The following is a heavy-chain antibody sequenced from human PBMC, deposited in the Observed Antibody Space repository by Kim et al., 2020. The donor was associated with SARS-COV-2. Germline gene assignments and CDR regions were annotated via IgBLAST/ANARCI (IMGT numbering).Heavy chain of an antibody. D-gene: IGHD6-13*01. J-gene: IGHJ4*02. Sequence: GGSLRLSCAASGFTFSSYGMHWVRQAPGKGLEWVAVISYDGSNKYYADSVKGRFTISRDNSKNTLYLQMNSLRAEDTAVYYCAKDSSSWYLVYWGQGTLVTFSS. CDR2: ISYDGSNK. CDR1: GFTFSSYG. V-gene: IGHV3-30*18. CDR3: AKDSSSWYLVY.